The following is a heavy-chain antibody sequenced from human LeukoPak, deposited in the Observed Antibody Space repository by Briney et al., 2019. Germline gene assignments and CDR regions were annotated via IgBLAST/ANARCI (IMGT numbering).Heavy chain of an antibody. CDR2: INPNSGGT. CDR3: AINPDSSGGGSDWYFDL. J-gene: IGHJ2*01. D-gene: IGHD3-22*01. V-gene: IGHV1-2*02. Sequence: GASVKVSCKASGYTFTSYYMHWVRQAPGQGLEWMGWINPNSGGTNYAQKFQGRVTMTRDTSINTAYMELSRLRSDDTAVYYCAINPDSSGGGSDWYFDLWGRGTLVTVSS. CDR1: GYTFTSYY.